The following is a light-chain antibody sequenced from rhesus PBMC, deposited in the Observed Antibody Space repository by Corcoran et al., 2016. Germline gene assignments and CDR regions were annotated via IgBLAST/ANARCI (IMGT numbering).Light chain of an antibody. CDR2: KVY. CDR3: LSGTSGKIYI. V-gene: IGLV2-11*01. J-gene: IGLJ1*01. CDR1: SSAIGRYKY. Sequence: QSAPIQSPSVSGSLGQSVTISCTGTSSAIGRYKYVSWYRQQPGTTTKLLIYKVYMRGSGVSDRFSGSKSGNTASLTISGLQPEDEADYYCLSGTSGKIYIFGSGTRVTVL.